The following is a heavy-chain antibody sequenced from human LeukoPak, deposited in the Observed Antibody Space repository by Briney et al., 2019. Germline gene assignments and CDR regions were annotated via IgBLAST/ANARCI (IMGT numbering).Heavy chain of an antibody. CDR2: INPNSGGT. D-gene: IGHD1-1*01. J-gene: IGHJ4*02. V-gene: IGHV1-2*02. CDR1: GYTFTGYY. CDR3: ARLERQLMLNFDY. Sequence: ASVTVSCKASGYTFTGYYMHWVRQAPGQGLEWMGWINPNSGGTNYAQKFQGRVTMTRDTSISTAYMELSRLRSDDTAVYYCARLERQLMLNFDYWGQGTLVTVSS.